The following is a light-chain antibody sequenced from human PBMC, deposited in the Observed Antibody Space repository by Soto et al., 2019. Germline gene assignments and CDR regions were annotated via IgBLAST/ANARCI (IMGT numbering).Light chain of an antibody. CDR1: ISDVGGYNF. V-gene: IGLV2-14*01. J-gene: IGLJ3*02. Sequence: QSALTQPASVCGSPGQSVSISCTGTISDVGGYNFVSWYQHHPSKAPKLMIYEVSNRPSGVSNRFSGSKSGNTASLSISGLQAEGEADYYCTSYRTANTGVFGAGTKLTVL. CDR3: TSYRTANTGV. CDR2: EVS.